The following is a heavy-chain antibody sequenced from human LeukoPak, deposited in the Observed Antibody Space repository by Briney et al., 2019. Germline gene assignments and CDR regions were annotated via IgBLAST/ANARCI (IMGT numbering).Heavy chain of an antibody. J-gene: IGHJ5*02. V-gene: IGHV4-34*01. D-gene: IGHD3-3*01. CDR3: ARGSEYSDFWSGYRPHWFDP. Sequence: SETLSLTCAVYGGSFRGYYWSWIRQPPGKGREWIGEINHRGSTNHNPTLKSRVTISVDTSKNQFSLKLSSVTAADTAVYYCARGSEYSDFWSGYRPHWFDPWGQGTLVTVSS. CDR2: INHRGST. CDR1: GGSFRGYY.